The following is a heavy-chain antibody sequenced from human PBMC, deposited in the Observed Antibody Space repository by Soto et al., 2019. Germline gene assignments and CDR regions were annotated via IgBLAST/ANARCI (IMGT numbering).Heavy chain of an antibody. Sequence: QVQLQESGPGLVKPSETLSLTCTVSGGSISSYSWSWIRQPPGKGLEWIGYIYYSGSTNYNPSLKSRVTISVDTSKNQFSLKLSSVTAADTAVYYCARVEALRFDSWGQGTLVTVSS. CDR3: ARVEALRFDS. V-gene: IGHV4-59*01. CDR2: IYYSGST. D-gene: IGHD3-3*01. J-gene: IGHJ5*01. CDR1: GGSISSYS.